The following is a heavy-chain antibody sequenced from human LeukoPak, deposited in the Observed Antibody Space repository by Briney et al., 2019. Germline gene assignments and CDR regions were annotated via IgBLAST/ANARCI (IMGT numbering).Heavy chain of an antibody. J-gene: IGHJ4*02. V-gene: IGHV4-39*01. CDR3: ASVRGSYYSPTYYFDY. CDR2: IFYSGST. CDR1: GGSISSSNSY. D-gene: IGHD3-10*01. Sequence: PSETLSLTCTVSGGSISSSNSYWGWVRQPPGKGLEWVGSIFYSGSTFYNPSLKSRVTISVDTSKNQFSLRLRSVTAADTAVYYCASVRGSYYSPTYYFDYWGQGALITVSS.